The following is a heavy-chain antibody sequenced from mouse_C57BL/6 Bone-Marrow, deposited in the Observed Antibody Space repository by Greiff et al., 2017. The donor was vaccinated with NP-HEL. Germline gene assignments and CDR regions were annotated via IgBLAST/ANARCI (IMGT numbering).Heavy chain of an antibody. Sequence: EVQGVESGGGLVQPKGSLKLSCAASGFTFNTYAMHWVRQAPGKGLEWVARIRSKSSNYATYYADSVKDRFTISRDDSQSMLYLQMNNLKTEDTAMYYCVRGAQATASMDYWGQGTSVTVSS. CDR2: IRSKSSNYAT. D-gene: IGHD3-2*02. CDR1: GFTFNTYA. V-gene: IGHV10-3*01. J-gene: IGHJ4*01. CDR3: VRGAQATASMDY.